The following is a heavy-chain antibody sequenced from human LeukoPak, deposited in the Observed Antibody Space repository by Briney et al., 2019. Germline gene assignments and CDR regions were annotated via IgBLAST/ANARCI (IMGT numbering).Heavy chain of an antibody. CDR1: GGSISSYY. J-gene: IGHJ5*02. CDR3: ARASGEYSSRWFDP. D-gene: IGHD6-6*01. V-gene: IGHV4-59*01. CDR2: IYYSGST. Sequence: MSSETLSLTCTVSGGSISSYYWSWLRQPPGKGLEWLGYIYYSGSTNYNPSLKSRVTISVDTSKNQFSLKLCSATAADTAVYYCARASGEYSSRWFDPWGQGTLVTVSS.